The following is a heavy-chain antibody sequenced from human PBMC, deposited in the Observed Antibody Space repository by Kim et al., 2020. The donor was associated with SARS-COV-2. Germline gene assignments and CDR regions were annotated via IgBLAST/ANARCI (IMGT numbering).Heavy chain of an antibody. CDR3: ARDGVGVTLGCVDY. V-gene: IGHV1-69*04. J-gene: IGHJ4*02. D-gene: IGHD4-4*01. Sequence: AQRFQGRVTITADKSTSTAYMELSSLRSEDTAVYYCARDGVGVTLGCVDYWGQGTLVTVSS.